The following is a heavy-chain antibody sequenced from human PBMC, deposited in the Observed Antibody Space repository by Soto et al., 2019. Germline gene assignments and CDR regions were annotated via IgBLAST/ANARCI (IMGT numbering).Heavy chain of an antibody. V-gene: IGHV4-61*01. J-gene: IGHJ4*02. CDR3: ASEGSIAAPFDY. D-gene: IGHD6-6*01. Sequence: SETLSLTCTVSGGSVSSGSYYWSWIRQPPGKGLEWIGYIYYSGSTNYNPSLKSRVTISVDTSKNQFSLKLSSVTAADTAVYYCASEGSIAAPFDYWGQGTLVTVSS. CDR2: IYYSGST. CDR1: GGSVSSGSYY.